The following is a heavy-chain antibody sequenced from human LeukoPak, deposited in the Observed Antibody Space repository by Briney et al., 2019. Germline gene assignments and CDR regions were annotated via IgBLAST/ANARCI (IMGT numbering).Heavy chain of an antibody. J-gene: IGHJ5*02. CDR3: ARQVGMTAAAVHDP. V-gene: IGHV4-61*02. Sequence: SETLSLTCTVSGGSISSGHYYWTWIRQPAGKGLEWIGRIYTSGSTNYNPSLKSRVTISVDTSKIQFSLKLSSVTAADTAVYYCARQVGMTAAAVHDPWGQGTLVTVSS. D-gene: IGHD6-25*01. CDR2: IYTSGST. CDR1: GGSISSGHYY.